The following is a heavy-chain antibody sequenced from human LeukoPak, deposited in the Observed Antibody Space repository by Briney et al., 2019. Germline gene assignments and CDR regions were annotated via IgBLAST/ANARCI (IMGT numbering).Heavy chain of an antibody. J-gene: IGHJ4*02. V-gene: IGHV3-48*02. D-gene: IGHD4-17*01. CDR1: GFTFSSYN. CDR3: ARDYGDHGEYFDC. CDR2: ISRSSSSI. Sequence: GGSLRLSCAASGFTFSSYNMNWVRQAPGKGLEWVSYISRSSSSIYYADSVKGRFTISRENAKNSVYLQMNSLSDEDTAVYRCARDYGDHGEYFDCWGPGTLVTVSS.